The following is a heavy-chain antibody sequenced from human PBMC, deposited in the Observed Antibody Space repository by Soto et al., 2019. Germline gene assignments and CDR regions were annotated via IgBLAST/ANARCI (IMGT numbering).Heavy chain of an antibody. CDR2: ISGTGGTT. CDR1: GFTFSDYV. Sequence: EVQLLESGGGLVQPGGSLRLSCAASGFTFSDYVMTWVRQAPGKGLEWVSAISGTGGTTYYADSVKGRFTFSRDNSKNSLYLQMNSLRAEDTAVYYCARWSSNYWGQGTLVTVSS. V-gene: IGHV3-23*01. D-gene: IGHD3-10*01. J-gene: IGHJ4*02. CDR3: ARWSSNY.